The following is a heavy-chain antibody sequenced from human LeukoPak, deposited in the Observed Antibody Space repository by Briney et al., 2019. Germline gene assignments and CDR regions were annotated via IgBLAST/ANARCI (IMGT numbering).Heavy chain of an antibody. CDR3: ARDFGSSWPEGGSNWFDP. CDR1: GFTFSSYA. J-gene: IGHJ5*02. CDR2: ISGSGGST. Sequence: HPGGSLRLSCAASGFTFSSYAMSWVRQAPGKGLEWVSAISGSGGSTYYADSVKGRFTISRDNSKNTLYLQMNSLRAEDTAVYYCARDFGSSWPEGGSNWFDPWGQGTLVTVSS. V-gene: IGHV3-23*01. D-gene: IGHD6-13*01.